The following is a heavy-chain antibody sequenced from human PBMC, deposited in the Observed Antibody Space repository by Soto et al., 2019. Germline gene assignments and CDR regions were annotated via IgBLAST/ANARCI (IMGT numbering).Heavy chain of an antibody. Sequence: ASGKVSCKASGYTFTSYGISWVRQAPGQGLEWMGWISAYNGNTNYAQKLQGRVTMTTDTSTSTAYMELRSLRSDDTAVYYCATEYDFWSGFLGGYYYYYGMDVWGQGTTVTVSS. V-gene: IGHV1-18*01. CDR2: ISAYNGNT. D-gene: IGHD3-3*01. CDR1: GYTFTSYG. J-gene: IGHJ6*02. CDR3: ATEYDFWSGFLGGYYYYYGMDV.